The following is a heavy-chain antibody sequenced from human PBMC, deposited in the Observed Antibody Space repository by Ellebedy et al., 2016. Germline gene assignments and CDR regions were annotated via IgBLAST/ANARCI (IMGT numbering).Heavy chain of an antibody. CDR1: GFIVTNSY. D-gene: IGHD2-21*02. V-gene: IGHV3-53*05. J-gene: IGHJ4*02. Sequence: GGSLRLSXAASGFIVTNSYMTWVRQAPGKGLEWVSVIYSGGSSYYADSVKGRFTISRDNSKNRSFLQMNSLRVGDTAVYHCTRGPIVVVTGILEYWGRGSLVTVSS. CDR2: IYSGGSS. CDR3: TRGPIVVVTGILEY.